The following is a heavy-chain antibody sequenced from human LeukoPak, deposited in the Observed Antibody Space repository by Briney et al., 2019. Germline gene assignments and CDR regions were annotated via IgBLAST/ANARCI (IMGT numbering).Heavy chain of an antibody. CDR1: GGTFSSYA. D-gene: IGHD2-2*01. CDR3: AREPTAMVSLNWFDP. Sequence: SVKVSCKASGGTFSSYAISWVRQAPGQGLEWMGGIIPIFGTANYAQKFQGRVTITADKSTSTAYMELRSLKSDDTAVYYCAREPTAMVSLNWFDPWGQGTLVTVSS. V-gene: IGHV1-69*06. CDR2: IIPIFGTA. J-gene: IGHJ5*02.